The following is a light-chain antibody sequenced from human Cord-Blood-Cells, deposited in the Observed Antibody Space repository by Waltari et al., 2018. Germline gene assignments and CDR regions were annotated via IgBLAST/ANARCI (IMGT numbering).Light chain of an antibody. CDR3: SSYTSRSTGV. J-gene: IGLJ3*02. CDR2: EVS. Sequence: QSALTQPPSVSGSPGQAVTISCTGTSSDVVSYNRVAWYHQPPGTAPTVIIYEVSNRPSGVPEHFPVSKSSNTSSLTISGLQAEDEADYYCSSYTSRSTGVFGGGTKLTVL. V-gene: IGLV2-18*02. CDR1: SSDVVSYNR.